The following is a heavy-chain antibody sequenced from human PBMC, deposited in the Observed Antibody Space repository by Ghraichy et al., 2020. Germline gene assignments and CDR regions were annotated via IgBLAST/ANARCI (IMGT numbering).Heavy chain of an antibody. CDR2: IYHSGST. Sequence: SETLSLTCSVSGYSISSGYYWGWIRQPPGKVLEWIGSIYHSGSTYYNPSLKSRVTISVDTSKNQFSLKLSSVTAADTAIYYCAKASYSSAWNQDHYGMDVWGQGTKVTVSS. CDR3: AKASYSSAWNQDHYGMDV. V-gene: IGHV4-38-2*02. J-gene: IGHJ6*01. D-gene: IGHD6-19*01. CDR1: GYSISSGYY.